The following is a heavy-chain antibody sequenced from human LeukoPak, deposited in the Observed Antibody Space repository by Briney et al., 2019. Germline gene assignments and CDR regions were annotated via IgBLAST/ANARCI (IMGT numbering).Heavy chain of an antibody. V-gene: IGHV3-23*01. CDR3: AKDGWNDGLDPFDY. D-gene: IGHD1-1*01. J-gene: IGHJ4*02. CDR2: IYASGDTT. CDR1: GFTFSDYY. Sequence: GGSLRLSCAASGFTFSDYYMSWVRQAPGKGLEWVSAIYASGDTTYHADSVKGRFTISRDNSKNTLYLQMNSLRAEDTAVYYCAKDGWNDGLDPFDYWGQGTLVTVSS.